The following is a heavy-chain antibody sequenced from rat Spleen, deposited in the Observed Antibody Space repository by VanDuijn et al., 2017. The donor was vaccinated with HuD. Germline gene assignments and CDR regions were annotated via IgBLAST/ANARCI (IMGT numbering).Heavy chain of an antibody. D-gene: IGHD1-10*01. CDR1: GFTFSDYY. CDR2: ISYEGTTN. V-gene: IGHV5-22*01. J-gene: IGHJ4*01. CDR3: ARPHNYRYVMDV. Sequence: EVQLVESGGGLVQPGRSMKLSCAASGFTFSDYYMAWVRQAPKKGLEWVASISYEGTTNYNGDSVKGRFTISRNNAKSTLYLQINSLRSEDTATYYCARPHNYRYVMDVWGQGASVTVSS.